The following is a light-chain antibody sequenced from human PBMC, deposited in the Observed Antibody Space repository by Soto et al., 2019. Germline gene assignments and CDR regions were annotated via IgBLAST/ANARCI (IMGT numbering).Light chain of an antibody. CDR3: SSYTSTNTQV. Sequence: QSVLAQPASVSGSPGQSITISCTGTSSDVGAYKYVSWYQQHPGKAPKLMIYEVSNRPSGVSNRFSGSKSGNTASVTISGLQAEDEADHYCSSYTSTNTQVFGTGTKVTV. V-gene: IGLV2-14*01. CDR2: EVS. CDR1: SSDVGAYKY. J-gene: IGLJ1*01.